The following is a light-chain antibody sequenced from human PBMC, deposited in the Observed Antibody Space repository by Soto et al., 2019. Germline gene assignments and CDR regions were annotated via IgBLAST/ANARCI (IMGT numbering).Light chain of an antibody. J-gene: IGKJ5*01. CDR1: QRISAW. Sequence: DIQMTQSPSTLSASVGERATIASRSSQRISAWLAWYQQKPGKAPKLLIYKASNVESGVPSRFSGSGSGTEFTLTISSLQPDDFATYYCQQYHSYPLAFGQGTRLETK. V-gene: IGKV1-5*03. CDR2: KAS. CDR3: QQYHSYPLA.